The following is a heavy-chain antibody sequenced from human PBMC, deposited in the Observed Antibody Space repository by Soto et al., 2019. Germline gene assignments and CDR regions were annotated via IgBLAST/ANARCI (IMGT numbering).Heavy chain of an antibody. J-gene: IGHJ4*02. V-gene: IGHV3-7*01. CDR1: GFTFSSYW. Sequence: EVQLVESGGGLVQPGGSLRLSCAASGFTFSSYWMSWVRQAPGKGLEWVANIKQDGSEKYYVDSVKGRFTISIDNTKNSLYVQMNSLRDEDTAVYYCARDLDGGYWGQGTLVTVSS. CDR2: IKQDGSEK. CDR3: ARDLDGGY. D-gene: IGHD2-15*01.